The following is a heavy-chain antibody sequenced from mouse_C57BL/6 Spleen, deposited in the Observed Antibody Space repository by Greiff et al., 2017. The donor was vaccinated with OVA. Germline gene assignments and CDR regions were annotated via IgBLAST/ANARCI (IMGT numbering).Heavy chain of an antibody. CDR1: GYAFSSSW. V-gene: IGHV1-82*01. D-gene: IGHD1-1*01. CDR2: IYPGDGDT. Sequence: QVQLQQSGPELVKPGASVKISCKASGYAFSSSWMNWVKQRPGKGLEWIGRIYPGDGDTNYNGKFKGKATLTAYKSSSTAYMQLSSLTSEDSAVYFCARWIFVITTVLATGGYFDYWGQGTTRTVSS. CDR3: ARWIFVITTVLATGGYFDY. J-gene: IGHJ2*01.